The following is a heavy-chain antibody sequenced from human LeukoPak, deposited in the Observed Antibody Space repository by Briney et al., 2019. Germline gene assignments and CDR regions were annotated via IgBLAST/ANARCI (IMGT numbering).Heavy chain of an antibody. D-gene: IGHD3-9*01. CDR3: ARGRHYDILTGYYNERYFDY. CDR2: INHSGST. CDR1: GGSFSGYY. J-gene: IGHJ4*02. Sequence: PSETLSLTCAVYGGSFSGYYWNWIRQPPGKGLEWIGEINHSGSTNYNPSLKSRVTISVGTSKNDFSLKLSSVTAADTAVYYCARGRHYDILTGYYNERYFDYWGQGTLVTVSS. V-gene: IGHV4-34*01.